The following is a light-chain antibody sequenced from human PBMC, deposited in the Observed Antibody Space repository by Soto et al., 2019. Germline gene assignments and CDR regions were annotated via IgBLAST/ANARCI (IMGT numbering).Light chain of an antibody. CDR1: QGISSY. Sequence: DIPLTQSPSFLSASVGDGVTITCRASQGISSYLAWYQQRPGKAPKLLIYAASTLQSGVPSRFSGSGSGTEFTLTISSVQPEDYATYYCQQFNSYPTFGGGTKVEIK. V-gene: IGKV1-9*01. J-gene: IGKJ4*01. CDR3: QQFNSYPT. CDR2: AAS.